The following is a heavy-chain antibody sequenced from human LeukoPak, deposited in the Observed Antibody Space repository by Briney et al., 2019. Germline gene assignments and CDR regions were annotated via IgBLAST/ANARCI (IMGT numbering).Heavy chain of an antibody. CDR1: GFTFSRYE. CDR3: ARGTAVAGNPFDY. Sequence: GGSLRLSCVASGFTFSRYEMNWVRQAPGKGLEWVSYIGSNGNTKYYADSVKGRFTISRDNAKNSLYLQMNSLRAEDTAVYYCARGTAVAGNPFDYWGQGTLVTVSS. D-gene: IGHD6-19*01. V-gene: IGHV3-48*03. CDR2: IGSNGNTK. J-gene: IGHJ4*02.